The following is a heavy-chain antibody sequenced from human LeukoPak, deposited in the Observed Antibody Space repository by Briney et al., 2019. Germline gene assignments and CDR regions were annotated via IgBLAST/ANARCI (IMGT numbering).Heavy chain of an antibody. CDR3: TTWSSQFDY. V-gene: IGHV3-15*01. J-gene: IGHJ4*02. CDR1: GFTFSDTW. D-gene: IGHD6-6*01. Sequence: GGSLRLSCAASGFTFSDTWMTWVRQAPGKGLECVGFIQSKSDGGTTDSATPVKGRFTVSRDDSKNTLYLQMNSLKTEDTAVYYCTTWSSQFDYWGQGTLVTVSS. CDR2: IQSKSDGGTT.